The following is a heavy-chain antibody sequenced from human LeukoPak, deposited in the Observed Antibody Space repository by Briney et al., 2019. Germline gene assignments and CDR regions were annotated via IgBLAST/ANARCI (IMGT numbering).Heavy chain of an antibody. J-gene: IGHJ6*03. CDR3: ARLHYYYMDV. CDR2: TYYSGST. Sequence: PSETLSLTCTVSGGSISSSSYYWGWIRQPPGKGLEWIGSTYYSGSTYYNPSLKSRVTISVDTSKNQFSLKLSSVTAADTAVYYCARLHYYYMDVWGKGTTVTVSS. CDR1: GGSISSSSYY. V-gene: IGHV4-39*01.